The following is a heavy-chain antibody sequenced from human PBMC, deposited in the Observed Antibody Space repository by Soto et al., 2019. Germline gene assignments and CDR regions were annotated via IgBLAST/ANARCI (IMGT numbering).Heavy chain of an antibody. CDR3: ARGPVAGLILFDY. CDR2: IYYSGST. J-gene: IGHJ4*02. Sequence: PSETLSLTCTVSGGSISSYYWSWIRQPPGKGLEWIGYIYYSGSTNYNPSLKSLVTISVDTSKNQFSLKLSAVTAADTAVYYCARGPVAGLILFDYWGQGTLVTVSS. CDR1: GGSISSYY. D-gene: IGHD6-19*01. V-gene: IGHV4-59*08.